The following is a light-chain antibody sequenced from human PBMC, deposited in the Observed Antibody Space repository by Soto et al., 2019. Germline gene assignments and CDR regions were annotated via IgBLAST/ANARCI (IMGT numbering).Light chain of an antibody. CDR3: SSYAGSNNFVV. Sequence: QSVLTQPPSASGSPGQSVTISCTGTSSDVGAYSYVSWYQQHPGKAPKLMIYEVSKRPSGVPDRFSDSKSGNTASLTVSGLQAEDGADYYCSSYAGSNNFVVFGGGTKVTVL. J-gene: IGLJ2*01. V-gene: IGLV2-8*01. CDR2: EVS. CDR1: SSDVGAYSY.